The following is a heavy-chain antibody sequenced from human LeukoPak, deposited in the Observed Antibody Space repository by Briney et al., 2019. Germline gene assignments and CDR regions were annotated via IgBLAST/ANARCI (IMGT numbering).Heavy chain of an antibody. D-gene: IGHD5-12*01. V-gene: IGHV3-21*01. CDR1: GFTFSSYS. CDR3: ARDFYSGYEAGNPSFDY. Sequence: GGSLRLSCAASGFTFSSYSMNWVRQAPGKGLEWVSSVSSSSSYIYYADSVKGRFTISRDNAKNTLYLQMNSLRAEDTAVYYCARDFYSGYEAGNPSFDYWGQGTLVTVSS. CDR2: VSSSSSYI. J-gene: IGHJ4*02.